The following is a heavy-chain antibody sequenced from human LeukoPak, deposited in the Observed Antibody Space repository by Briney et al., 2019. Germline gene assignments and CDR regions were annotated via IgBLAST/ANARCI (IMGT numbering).Heavy chain of an antibody. CDR3: AKRIDFWSGYCFDY. J-gene: IGHJ4*02. CDR2: MNPNSGNT. V-gene: IGHV1-8*01. D-gene: IGHD3-3*01. CDR1: GYTFTSYD. Sequence: ASVKVSCKASGYTFTSYDINWVRQATGQGLEWMGWMNPNSGNTGYAQKFQGRVTMTRNTSISTAYMELSSLRPEDTAVYYCAKRIDFWSGYCFDYWGQGTLVTVSS.